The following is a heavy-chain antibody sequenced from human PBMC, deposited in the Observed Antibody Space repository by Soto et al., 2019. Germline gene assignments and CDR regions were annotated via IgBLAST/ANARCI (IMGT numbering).Heavy chain of an antibody. Sequence: QAQLQQSGPGLVKPSQTLSLTCAISGDSVSSYSVVWHWIRQSPSGALEWLGRTYYRSKWYSEYAIPVLSLIFLNVDTVKNQGSLQLDSVTREDTAVYSCARLIGNSWLDYWGHGTLDT. CDR3: ARLIGNSWLDY. J-gene: IGHJ5*01. CDR2: TYYRSKWYS. V-gene: IGHV6-1*01. D-gene: IGHD2-8*01. CDR1: GDSVSSYSVV.